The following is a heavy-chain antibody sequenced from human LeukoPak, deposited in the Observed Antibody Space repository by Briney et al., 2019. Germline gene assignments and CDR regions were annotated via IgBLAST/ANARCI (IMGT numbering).Heavy chain of an antibody. D-gene: IGHD6-19*01. Sequence: GASVKVSCEASGYTFTGYYMHWVRQAPGQGLEWMGRINPNSGGTNYAQKFQGRVTMTRDTSISTAYMELSRLRSDDTAVYYCARADSSGWYYFDYWGQGTLVTVSS. CDR3: ARADSSGWYYFDY. CDR2: INPNSGGT. CDR1: GYTFTGYY. J-gene: IGHJ4*02. V-gene: IGHV1-2*06.